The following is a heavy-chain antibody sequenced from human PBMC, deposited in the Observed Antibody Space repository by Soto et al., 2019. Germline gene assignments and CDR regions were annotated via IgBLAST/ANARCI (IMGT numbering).Heavy chain of an antibody. J-gene: IGHJ4*02. Sequence: EVQLVQSGAEVKKPGESLKISCKGSGYSFATYWIGWVRQMPGKGLECMGIIYPDDSDTRYSPSFQGQVTISVDKSISTAYLQWSSLKASDSAIYFCARMAGWLVRDSYFDYWGQGTLVPVSS. CDR2: IYPDDSDT. D-gene: IGHD6-19*01. V-gene: IGHV5-51*03. CDR3: ARMAGWLVRDSYFDY. CDR1: GYSFATYW.